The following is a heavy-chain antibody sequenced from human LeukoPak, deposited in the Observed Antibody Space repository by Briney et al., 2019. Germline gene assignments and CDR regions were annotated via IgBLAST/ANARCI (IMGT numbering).Heavy chain of an antibody. CDR3: AKDSKYNWNFLDY. D-gene: IGHD1-7*01. J-gene: IGHJ4*02. CDR1: GFTFSSYG. CDR2: ISYDGSNK. V-gene: IGHV3-30*18. Sequence: PGGSLRLSSAASGFTFSSYGMHWVRQAPGKGLEWVAIISYDGSNKYYADSVKGRFTISRDNSKSTLYLQMDSLRAEDTAVYYCAKDSKYNWNFLDYWGQGTLVTVSS.